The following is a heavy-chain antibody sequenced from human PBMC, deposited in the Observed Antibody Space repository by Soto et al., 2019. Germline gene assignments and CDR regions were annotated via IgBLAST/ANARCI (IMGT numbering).Heavy chain of an antibody. CDR1: GGSLSTDGYY. CDR3: ARRHDILTGSDAYDV. D-gene: IGHD3-9*01. J-gene: IGHJ3*01. V-gene: IGHV4-31*03. Sequence: QVHLQESGPGLVKPSQTLSLTCTGSGGSLSTDGYYWTWIRQRPGKGLEWVGDFYSSGGTYYNPSLKGRISLSPDTSENQFSLTMRSVTAAATAMYYCARRHDILTGSDAYDVWGQGTLVTVSS. CDR2: FYSSGGT.